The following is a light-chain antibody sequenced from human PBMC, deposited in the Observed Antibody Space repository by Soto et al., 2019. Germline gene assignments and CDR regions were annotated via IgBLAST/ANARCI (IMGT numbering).Light chain of an antibody. Sequence: DIHITQSPSSLSASVGARATITCRASQSISTYLNWYQQKPGKAPNLLIYAASSLQSGVPSRFSGSGSGTDFTLTISSLQPEDFATYFCQQSNSSPPTFGGGTRLENK. J-gene: IGKJ5*01. CDR2: AAS. CDR1: QSISTY. V-gene: IGKV1-39*01. CDR3: QQSNSSPPT.